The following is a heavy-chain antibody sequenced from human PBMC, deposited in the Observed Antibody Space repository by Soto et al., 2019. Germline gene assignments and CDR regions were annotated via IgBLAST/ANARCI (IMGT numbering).Heavy chain of an antibody. CDR2: IRSKANSYAT. V-gene: IGHV3-73*01. Sequence: PGGSLRLSCAASGFTFSGSAMHWVRQASGKGLEWVGRIRSKANSYATAYAASVKGRFTISRDDSRNTAYLQMNSLKTEDTAVYYCTRHGGGDTAMVTWYYYGMDVWGQGATVTVSS. CDR3: TRHGGGDTAMVTWYYYGMDV. D-gene: IGHD5-18*01. J-gene: IGHJ6*02. CDR1: GFTFSGSA.